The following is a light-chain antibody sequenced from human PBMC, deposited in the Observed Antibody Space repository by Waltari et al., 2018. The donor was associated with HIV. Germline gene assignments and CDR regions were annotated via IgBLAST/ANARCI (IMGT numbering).Light chain of an antibody. CDR2: EVN. V-gene: IGLV2-8*01. Sequence: QSALTQPPSASGSPGQSVPISCPGTSTHLGSSTSVSWYQQPPGKAPKLIIYEVNKRPSGVPDRFSGSKSGDTASLTVSGLQAEDEADYYCSSYAGSNIVLFGGGTKLTVL. CDR1: STHLGSSTS. J-gene: IGLJ2*01. CDR3: SSYAGSNIVL.